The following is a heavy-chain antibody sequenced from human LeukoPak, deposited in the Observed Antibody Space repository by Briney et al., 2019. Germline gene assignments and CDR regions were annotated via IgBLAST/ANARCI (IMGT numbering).Heavy chain of an antibody. D-gene: IGHD1-26*01. J-gene: IGHJ3*02. CDR1: GGSISSGGYY. V-gene: IGHV4-61*08. CDR3: ARHHPYSGSYFSDI. CDR2: IYYSGST. Sequence: SQTLSLTCAVSGGSISSGGYYWSWIRQPPGKGLEWIGYIYYSGSTNYNPSLKSRVTISVDTSKNQFSLKLSSVTAADTAVYYCARHHPYSGSYFSDIWGQGTMVTVSS.